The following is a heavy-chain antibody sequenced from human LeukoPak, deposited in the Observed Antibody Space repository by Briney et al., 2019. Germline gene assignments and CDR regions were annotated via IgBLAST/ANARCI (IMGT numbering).Heavy chain of an antibody. CDR3: ARGNLDYGDYNNWFDP. D-gene: IGHD4-17*01. J-gene: IGHJ5*02. Sequence: ASVKVSCKASGYTFTSYYMHWVRQAPGQGLEWMGIINPSGGSTSYAQKFQGRVTMTRDTSTSTVYMELSSLRSEDTVVYYCARGNLDYGDYNNWFDPWGQGTLVTVSS. V-gene: IGHV1-46*01. CDR1: GYTFTSYY. CDR2: INPSGGST.